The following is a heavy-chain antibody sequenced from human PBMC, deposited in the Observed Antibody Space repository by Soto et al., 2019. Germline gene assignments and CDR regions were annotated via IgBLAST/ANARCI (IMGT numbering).Heavy chain of an antibody. Sequence: QAHLVESGGGVVQPGRSLRLSCAASGFTFTSYGMHWVRQAPGTRLEWVAVISYDGGLQHYADSVKGRFTISRDNSKNRVLLQMNSPRAEDTAVYYCVSDRGYGHASVPYSWGQGTLVSVSS. CDR3: VSDRGYGHASVPYS. J-gene: IGHJ4*02. D-gene: IGHD5-18*01. V-gene: IGHV3-30*13. CDR2: ISYDGGLQ. CDR1: GFTFTSYG.